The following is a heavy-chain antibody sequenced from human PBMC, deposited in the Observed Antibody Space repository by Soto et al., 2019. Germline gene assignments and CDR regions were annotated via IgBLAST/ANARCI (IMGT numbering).Heavy chain of an antibody. D-gene: IGHD5-18*01. J-gene: IGHJ4*02. CDR3: ARLRGYSYGSGQYYFDN. CDR1: GGSISSSSYY. CDR2: IYYSGST. V-gene: IGHV4-39*01. Sequence: SETLSLTCTVSGGSISSSSYYWGWIRQPPGKGLEWIGSIYYSGSTYYTPSLKSRVTISVDTSKNQFSLKLSSVTAADTAVYYCARLRGYSYGSGQYYFDNWGQGTLVTVS.